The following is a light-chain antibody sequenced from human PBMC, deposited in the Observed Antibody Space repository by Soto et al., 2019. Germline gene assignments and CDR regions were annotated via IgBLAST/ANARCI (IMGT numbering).Light chain of an antibody. V-gene: IGKV3-11*01. CDR2: ATS. CDR3: QQRRSWHFN. CDR1: QSIGNY. Sequence: EVVLTQSPATLSLSPGEGATLSCRASQSIGNYLAWYQQKPGQAPRLLIYATSNRATGIPARFSGSGSGTEVTLTSGSLEPVDFEVYYCQQRRSWHFNCGTGTKVDI. J-gene: IGKJ3*01.